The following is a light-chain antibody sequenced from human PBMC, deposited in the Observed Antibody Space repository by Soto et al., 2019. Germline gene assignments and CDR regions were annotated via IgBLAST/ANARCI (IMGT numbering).Light chain of an antibody. CDR3: GSFDNHVTAYV. Sequence: QSGLTQPPSVSAAPGQKVTISCSGSSSNIGGNSVSWYQQLPGTAPKLLIYDDNKRPSGISDRFSGSKSGTSATLGITGFQTGDEADYYFGSFDNHVTAYVYGPAPQVTVL. J-gene: IGLJ1*01. CDR1: SSNIGGNS. CDR2: DDN. V-gene: IGLV1-51*01.